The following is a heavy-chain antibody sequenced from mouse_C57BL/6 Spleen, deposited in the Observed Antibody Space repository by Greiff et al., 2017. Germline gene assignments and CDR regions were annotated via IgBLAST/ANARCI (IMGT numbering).Heavy chain of an antibody. Sequence: QVQLQQSGAELVRPGASVKLSCKASGYTFTDYYITWVKQRPGQGLEWIARIYPGSGNTYYNEKFKGKATLTAEKSSSTAYMQLSSLTSEDSAVYFCARATMDYAMDYWGQGTSVTVSS. CDR3: ARATMDYAMDY. J-gene: IGHJ4*01. CDR2: IYPGSGNT. CDR1: GYTFTDYY. V-gene: IGHV1-76*01. D-gene: IGHD1-1*02.